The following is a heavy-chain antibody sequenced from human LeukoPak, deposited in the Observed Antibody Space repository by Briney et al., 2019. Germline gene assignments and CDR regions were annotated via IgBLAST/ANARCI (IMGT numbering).Heavy chain of an antibody. Sequence: GGSLRLSCAASGFTFSGSAMHWVRQASGKGLEWVGRIRSKANSYATAYAASVKGRFTISRDDSKNTAYLQMNSLKTEDTAVYYCTSPQDIVLVPAERMAFDIWGQGTMVTVSS. CDR1: GFTFSGSA. CDR2: IRSKANSYAT. J-gene: IGHJ3*02. CDR3: TSPQDIVLVPAERMAFDI. V-gene: IGHV3-73*01. D-gene: IGHD2-2*01.